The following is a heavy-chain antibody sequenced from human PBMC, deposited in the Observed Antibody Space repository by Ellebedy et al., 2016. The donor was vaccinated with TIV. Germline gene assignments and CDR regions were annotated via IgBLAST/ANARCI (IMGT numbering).Heavy chain of an antibody. J-gene: IGHJ2*01. CDR1: GFSFSAYS. CDR3: ARKVPAPTTVPPNWYFDL. V-gene: IGHV3-23*01. CDR2: ISASGGNT. Sequence: GESLKISCAASGFSFSAYSMNWVRQAPGEGLEWVSGISASGGNTYYADSVKGRFAISRDNAKNSLYLQMNSLRAEDTAVYYCARKVPAPTTVPPNWYFDLWGRGTLVTVSS. D-gene: IGHD4-17*01.